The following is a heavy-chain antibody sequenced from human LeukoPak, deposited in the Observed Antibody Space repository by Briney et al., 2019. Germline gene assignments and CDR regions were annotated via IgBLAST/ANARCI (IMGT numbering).Heavy chain of an antibody. D-gene: IGHD2/OR15-2a*01. Sequence: GGSLRLSCAASGFTFSTYWMNWVRQAPGKGLEWVANIKQDGSEKYYVDSVKGRFTISRDNAKNSLYLQMNSLRAEDTAVYYCAREAPRGTPANPYFLYPWGQGALVTVSS. V-gene: IGHV3-7*01. J-gene: IGHJ5*02. CDR3: AREAPRGTPANPYFLYP. CDR2: IKQDGSEK. CDR1: GFTFSTYW.